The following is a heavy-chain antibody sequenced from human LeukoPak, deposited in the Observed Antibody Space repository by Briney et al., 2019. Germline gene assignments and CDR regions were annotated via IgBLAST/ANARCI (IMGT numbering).Heavy chain of an antibody. CDR3: VRGDRRDY. Sequence: GGSLRLSCVGSGFTFRLFSLTWVRQAPGKGLEYLASISGSSSLIYYADSVKGRFTISRDNAMNSVYLQMNALRVDDTAVYFYVRGDRRDYWGQGTLVTVSS. J-gene: IGHJ4*02. V-gene: IGHV3-21*06. CDR1: GFTFRLFS. CDR2: ISGSSSLI. D-gene: IGHD3-22*01.